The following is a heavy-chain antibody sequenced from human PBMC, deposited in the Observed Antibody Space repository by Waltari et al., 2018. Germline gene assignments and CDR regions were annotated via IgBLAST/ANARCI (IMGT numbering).Heavy chain of an antibody. D-gene: IGHD1-26*01. CDR1: GDSMTSYY. CDR2: IFTSGNT. J-gene: IGHJ4*02. Sequence: QVQLQQSGPRLVKPSETLSLTCTVSGDSMTSYYWTWIRQPAGKGLEWIGRIFTSGNTNYDPYLKSRVTMSLDKSKNQFSLHLSSVTAADTAVYYCAREGIGDLGGIFDVWGQGFLVTVSS. V-gene: IGHV4-4*07. CDR3: AREGIGDLGGIFDV.